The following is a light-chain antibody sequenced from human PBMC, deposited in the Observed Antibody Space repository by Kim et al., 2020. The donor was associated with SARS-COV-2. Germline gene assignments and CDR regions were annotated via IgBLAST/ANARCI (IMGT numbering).Light chain of an antibody. V-gene: IGLV3-19*01. CDR3: NSRDSSGNHLGV. Sequence: SSELTQDPAVSVALGQTVRITCQGDSLRSYYASWYQQKPGQAPVLVIYGKNNRPSGIPDRFSCSSSGNTASLTITGAQAEDEADYYCNSRDSSGNHLGVFGGGTQLTV. CDR1: SLRSYY. J-gene: IGLJ3*02. CDR2: GKN.